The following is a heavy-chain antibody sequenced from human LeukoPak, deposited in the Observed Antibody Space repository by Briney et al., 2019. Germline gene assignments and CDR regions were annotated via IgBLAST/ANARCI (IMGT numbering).Heavy chain of an antibody. CDR2: ISGSGGST. D-gene: IGHD3-10*01. CDR3: AKDRSGLLWFGDLYGAYYYYYMDV. Sequence: PGGSLRLSCAASGFTFSSYAMSWVRQAPGKRLEWVSAISGSGGSTYYADSVKGRSTISRDNSKNTLYLQMNSLRAEDTAVYYCAKDRSGLLWFGDLYGAYYYYYMDVWGKGTTVTVSS. CDR1: GFTFSSYA. V-gene: IGHV3-23*01. J-gene: IGHJ6*03.